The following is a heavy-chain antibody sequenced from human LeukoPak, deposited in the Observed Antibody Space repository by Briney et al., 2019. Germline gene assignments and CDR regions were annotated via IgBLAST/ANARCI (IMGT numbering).Heavy chain of an antibody. CDR3: AREGLGSTYYYYGMDA. Sequence: ASVKVSCKASGCTFTSYGISWVRQAPGQGLEWMGWISAYNGNTNYAQKLQGRVTMTTDTSTSTAYMELRSLRSDDTAVYCCAREGLGSTYYYYGMDAWGQGTTVTVSS. J-gene: IGHJ6*02. D-gene: IGHD6-19*01. CDR1: GCTFTSYG. V-gene: IGHV1-18*01. CDR2: ISAYNGNT.